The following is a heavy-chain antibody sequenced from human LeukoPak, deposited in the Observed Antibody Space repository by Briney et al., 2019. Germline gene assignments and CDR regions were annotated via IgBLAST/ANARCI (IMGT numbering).Heavy chain of an antibody. CDR2: XXXSGTT. J-gene: IGHJ4*02. CDR1: GDSLINFX. V-gene: IGHV4-59*08. D-gene: IGHD3-9*01. CDR3: ARLKFDVLTGYYEALDY. Sequence: SETXXLTCTVSGDSLINFXXXXIRQPPGKXXXXXXXXXXSGTTNYNPSLKSRXTXXVXTSKNQFSLKLRSVTAADTAVYYCARLKFDVLTGYYEALDYWGQGTLVTVSS.